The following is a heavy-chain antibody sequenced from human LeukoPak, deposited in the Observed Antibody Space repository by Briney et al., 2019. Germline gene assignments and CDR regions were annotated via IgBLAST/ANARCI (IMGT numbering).Heavy chain of an antibody. V-gene: IGHV3-30*02. CDR1: GFTFNRYG. CDR3: ARGSGFETGDY. D-gene: IGHD5-12*01. J-gene: IGHJ4*02. CDR2: IRFDGSEK. Sequence: GGSLRLSCATSGFTFNRYGMHWVRQAPGKGLEWVTFIRFDGSEKYYADSVKGRFTISRDNSKNTLHLQMNSLRVEDTAIYYCARGSGFETGDYWGQGTLVTVSS.